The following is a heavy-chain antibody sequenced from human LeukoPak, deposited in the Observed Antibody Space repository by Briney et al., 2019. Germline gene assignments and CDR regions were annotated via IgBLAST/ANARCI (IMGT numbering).Heavy chain of an antibody. V-gene: IGHV3-21*01. CDR1: GFTFSSYS. D-gene: IGHD2-15*01. J-gene: IGHJ4*02. CDR3: ARGTYCSGGSCYSFDY. Sequence: GGSLRLSCAASGFTFSSYSMNWVRQAPGKGLEWVSSISSSSSYIYYADSVKGRFTISRDNAKNSLYLQMNSLRAEDTAVYYCARGTYCSGGSCYSFDYWGQGALVTVSS. CDR2: ISSSSSYI.